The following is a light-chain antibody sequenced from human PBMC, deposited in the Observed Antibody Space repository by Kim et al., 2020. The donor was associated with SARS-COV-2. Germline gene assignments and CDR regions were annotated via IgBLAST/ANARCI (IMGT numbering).Light chain of an antibody. CDR1: SLGTKY. Sequence: VSTGQPAPMTCSGVSLGTKYVCWYQQEPGQPPVLVMYQNIKRPSGIPERFSGSNSGTTATLTIGGTQALDEADYYCQAWDSRNYVFGTGTKVTVL. J-gene: IGLJ1*01. V-gene: IGLV3-1*01. CDR2: QNI. CDR3: QAWDSRNYV.